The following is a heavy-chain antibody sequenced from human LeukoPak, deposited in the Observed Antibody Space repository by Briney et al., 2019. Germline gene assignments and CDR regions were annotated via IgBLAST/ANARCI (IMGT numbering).Heavy chain of an antibody. CDR1: GFTFSSYE. CDR3: ARDKTGSGWEWFGEFTFDY. CDR2: ISSSGSTI. D-gene: IGHD3-10*01. V-gene: IGHV3-48*03. Sequence: PGGSLRLSCAASGFTFSSYEMNWVRQAPGKGLEWVSYISSSGSTIYYADSVKGRFTISRDKAKNSLYLQMNSLRAEDTAVYYCARDKTGSGWEWFGEFTFDYWGQGTLVTVSS. J-gene: IGHJ4*02.